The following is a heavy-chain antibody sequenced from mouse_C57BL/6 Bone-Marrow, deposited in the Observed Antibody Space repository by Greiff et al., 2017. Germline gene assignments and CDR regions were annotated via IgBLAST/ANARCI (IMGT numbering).Heavy chain of an antibody. V-gene: IGHV1-64*01. Sequence: QVQLQQPGAELVKPGASVKLSCKASGYTFTSYWMHWVKQRPGQGLEWIGMINPSSGSTNYNAKFKSKATLTVDKSSSTAYMQLSCLTAEDSAVYYCAREPSGCSAYGGQVTPLTVSS. J-gene: IGHJ2*01. CDR2: INPSSGST. CDR3: AREPSGCSAY. D-gene: IGHD1-3*01. CDR1: GYTFTSYW.